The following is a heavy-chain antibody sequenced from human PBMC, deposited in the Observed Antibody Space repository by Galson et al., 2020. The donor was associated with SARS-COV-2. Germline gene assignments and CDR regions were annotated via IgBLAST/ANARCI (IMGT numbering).Heavy chain of an antibody. J-gene: IGHJ4*02. CDR1: GFTFSDSY. Sequence: GESLKISCAGSGFTFSDSYIHWIRQTPGERLEWLLYISGSGSRTIYADSVKGRFTISRDNAKNSVYLQMNNLRVDDTAVYYCARDPNYSSSDDWGQGTLVTVSS. D-gene: IGHD2-2*01. CDR3: ARDPNYSSSDD. CDR2: ISGSGSRT. V-gene: IGHV3-11*06.